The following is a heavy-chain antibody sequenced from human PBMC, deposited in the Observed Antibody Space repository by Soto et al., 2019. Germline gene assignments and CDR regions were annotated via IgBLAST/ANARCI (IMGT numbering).Heavy chain of an antibody. CDR1: GFTFSNFA. D-gene: IGHD5-18*01. CDR3: AKHGGYSFGPGDYYGMDI. CDR2: IIGSGDTT. Sequence: EVRLLESGGGLIQPGGSLRLSCAASGFTFSNFAMNWVRQAPGKGLEWVSGIIGSGDTTYYADSVKGRFTISRDKSKTTLYLQMNSLSAEDTAIYYCAKHGGYSFGPGDYYGMDIWGQGTTVTVSS. J-gene: IGHJ6*02. V-gene: IGHV3-23*01.